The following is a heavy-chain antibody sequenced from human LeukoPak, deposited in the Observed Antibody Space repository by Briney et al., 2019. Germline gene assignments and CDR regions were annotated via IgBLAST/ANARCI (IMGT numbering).Heavy chain of an antibody. V-gene: IGHV4-59*01. D-gene: IGHD4-11*01. Sequence: PSETLSLTCTVSGGSISSYYWSWIRQPPGRGLEWIGYVYYTGRTNYNPSLKSRVTMSVDTSKNEFSLNLTSVTAADTAVYYCARDYSNYILDYWGKGALVTVSS. J-gene: IGHJ4*02. CDR2: VYYTGRT. CDR1: GGSISSYY. CDR3: ARDYSNYILDY.